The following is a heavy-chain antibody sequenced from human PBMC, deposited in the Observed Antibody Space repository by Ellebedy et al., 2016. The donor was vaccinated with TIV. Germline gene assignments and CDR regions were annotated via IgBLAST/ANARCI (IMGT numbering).Heavy chain of an antibody. Sequence: GESLKISXAASGFTFSSYGMHWVRQAPGKGLEWVAVISYDGSNKYYADSVKGRFTISRDNSKNTLYLQMNSLRAEDTAVYYCAKDLGGSGWYGDYWGQGTLVTVSS. J-gene: IGHJ4*02. D-gene: IGHD6-19*01. CDR2: ISYDGSNK. CDR3: AKDLGGSGWYGDY. V-gene: IGHV3-30*18. CDR1: GFTFSSYG.